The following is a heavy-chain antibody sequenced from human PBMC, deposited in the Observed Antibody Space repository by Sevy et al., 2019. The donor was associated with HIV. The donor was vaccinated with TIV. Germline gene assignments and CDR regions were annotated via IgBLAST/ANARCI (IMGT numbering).Heavy chain of an antibody. V-gene: IGHV3-23*01. D-gene: IGHD3-22*01. J-gene: IGHJ4*02. Sequence: GGSLRLSCAASGFNFHNYAMTWVRQAPGKGLEWVSVISGSGGSAYYADSVKGRFTTSRDNSRNTLFLQMNSLRAEDTAVYYFAKPPPGYYYDSSGYFEYWTQGTLVTVSS. CDR2: ISGSGGSA. CDR3: AKPPPGYYYDSSGYFEY. CDR1: GFNFHNYA.